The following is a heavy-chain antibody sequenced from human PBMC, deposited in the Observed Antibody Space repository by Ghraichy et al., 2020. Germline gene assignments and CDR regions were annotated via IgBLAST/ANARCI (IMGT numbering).Heavy chain of an antibody. J-gene: IGHJ3*02. V-gene: IGHV4-59*01. CDR3: ARAVPGTVVTLDAFDI. CDR2: IYYSGST. Sequence: SETLSLTCTVSGGSISSYYWSWIRQPPGKGLEWIGYIYYSGSTNYNPSLKSRVTISVDTSKNQFSLKLSSVTAADTAVYYCARAVPGTVVTLDAFDIWGQGTMVTVSS. D-gene: IGHD4-23*01. CDR1: GGSISSYY.